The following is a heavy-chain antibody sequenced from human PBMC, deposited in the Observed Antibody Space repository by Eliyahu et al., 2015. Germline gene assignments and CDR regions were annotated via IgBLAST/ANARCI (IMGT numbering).Heavy chain of an antibody. D-gene: IGHD6-6*01. CDR3: AKSQYSSSSNDAFDI. J-gene: IGHJ3*02. CDR1: GXIFXTYF. Sequence: QVQLVQSGAEVRKPGASVXXXCKASGXIFXTYFMXXXRQAPGQGLERMGIINPGAGSTNFAQKFQGRVSMTRDTSTSTVYMDLSSLRSDDTAVYYCAKSQYSSSSNDAFDIWGQGTQVSVSS. CDR2: INPGAGST. V-gene: IGHV1-46*01.